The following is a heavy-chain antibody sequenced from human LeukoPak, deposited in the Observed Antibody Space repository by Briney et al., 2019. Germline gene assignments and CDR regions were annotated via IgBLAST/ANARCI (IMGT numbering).Heavy chain of an antibody. CDR1: GGSISSSSYY. D-gene: IGHD4-23*01. J-gene: IGHJ4*02. V-gene: IGHV4-39*01. CDR2: IYYSGST. CDR3: ARLPSYGGNSGFDY. Sequence: SETLSLTCTVSGGSISSSSYYWGWIRQPPGKGLEWIGCIYYSGSTYYNPSLKSRVTISVDTSKNQFSLKLSSVTAADTAVYYCARLPSYGGNSGFDYWGQGTLVTVSS.